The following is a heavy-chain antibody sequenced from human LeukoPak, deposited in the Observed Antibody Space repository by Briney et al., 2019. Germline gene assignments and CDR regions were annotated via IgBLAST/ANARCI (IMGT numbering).Heavy chain of an antibody. CDR1: GFSLGSYS. D-gene: IGHD5-18*01. V-gene: IGHV3-48*01. CDR2: ISSSSGTV. Sequence: PGGSPRLSCVASGFSLGSYSMNWVRQAPGKGLEWISYISSSSGTVYYADSVKGRFTISRDNAKNSLFLQLNTLRVDDTAVYYCARGYSFIDFWGQGTLLTVSS. CDR3: ARGYSFIDF. J-gene: IGHJ4*02.